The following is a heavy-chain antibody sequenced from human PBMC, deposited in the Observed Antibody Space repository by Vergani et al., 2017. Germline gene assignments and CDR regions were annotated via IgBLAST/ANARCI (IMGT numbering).Heavy chain of an antibody. CDR3: ARENDIFNGYYSHYFDH. Sequence: QVQLQESGPGLVKPSQTLSLTCTVSGGSISSGGYYWSWIRQHPGKGLEWIGYVNNDGSTNYNPSLGSRVSISLDTSKSQFSLKLTSVTAADTAVYYCARENDIFNGYYSHYFDHWGQGTLVTVSS. CDR1: GGSISSGGYY. V-gene: IGHV4-61*08. J-gene: IGHJ4*02. CDR2: VNNDGST. D-gene: IGHD3-9*01.